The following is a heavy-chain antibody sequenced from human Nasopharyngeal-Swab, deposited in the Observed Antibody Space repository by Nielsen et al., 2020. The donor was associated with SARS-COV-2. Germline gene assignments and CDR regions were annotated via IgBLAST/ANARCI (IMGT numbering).Heavy chain of an antibody. CDR2: TSSSAI. D-gene: IGHD3-16*01. V-gene: IGHV3-48*03. CDR1: GLTLSNYE. J-gene: IGHJ4*02. Sequence: GGSLRLSCAASGLTLSNYEMNWVRQAPGKGLEWVSHTSSSAIHYADSVKGRFTISRDNVKNSLYLQMSSLRAEDTAVYYCATLDGGISVDYWGQGTLVTVSS. CDR3: ATLDGGISVDY.